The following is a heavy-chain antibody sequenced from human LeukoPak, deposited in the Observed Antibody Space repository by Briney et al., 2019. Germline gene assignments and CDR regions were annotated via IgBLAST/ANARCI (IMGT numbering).Heavy chain of an antibody. CDR3: AALYYDILTGYYTTFFDY. J-gene: IGHJ4*02. V-gene: IGHV5-10-1*01. D-gene: IGHD3-9*01. Sequence: GESLKISCKGSGYSFTSYWISWVRQVPGKGLEWMGRIDPSDSYTNYSPSFQGHVTISADKSISTAYLQWSSLKASDTAMYYCAALYYDILTGYYTTFFDYWGQGTLVTVSS. CDR2: IDPSDSYT. CDR1: GYSFTSYW.